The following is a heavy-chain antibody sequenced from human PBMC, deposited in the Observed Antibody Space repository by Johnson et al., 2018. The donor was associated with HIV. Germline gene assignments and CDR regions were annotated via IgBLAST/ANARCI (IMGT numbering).Heavy chain of an antibody. D-gene: IGHD5/OR15-5a*01. V-gene: IGHV3-74*02. CDR1: GFTFSSNW. CDR3: ASVFDAFDI. J-gene: IGHJ3*02. Sequence: VQLVESGGGLVQPGGSLRLSCAASGFTFSSNWMHWVRQAPGKGLVWVSRVNGDGSATTYADSVKGRFTISRDSAKNSLYLQMNSLRAEDTAVYYCASVFDAFDIWGQGTMVTVSS. CDR2: VNGDGSAT.